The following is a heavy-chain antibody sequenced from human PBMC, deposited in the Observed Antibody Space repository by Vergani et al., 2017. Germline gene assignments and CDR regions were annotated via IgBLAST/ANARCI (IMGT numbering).Heavy chain of an antibody. CDR1: GLTFSSYA. D-gene: IGHD6-19*01. J-gene: IGHJ4*02. CDR2: ISGSGGST. V-gene: IGHV3-23*04. Sequence: EVQLVESGGGLVQPGGSLRLSCAASGLTFSSYAMSWVRQAPGKGLEWVSAISGSGGSTYYADSVKGRFTISRDKSKNTLYLQMNSLRAEDTAVYYCARDPLEPSSGWFDFDYWGQGTLVTVSS. CDR3: ARDPLEPSSGWFDFDY.